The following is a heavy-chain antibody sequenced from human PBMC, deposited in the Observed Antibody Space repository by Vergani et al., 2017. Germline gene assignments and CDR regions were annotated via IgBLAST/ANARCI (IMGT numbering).Heavy chain of an antibody. CDR1: GGSISSGGYY. Sequence: QVQLQESGPGLVKPSQTLSLTCTVSGGSISSGGYYWSWIRQHPGKGLEWIGYIYYSGSTYYNPSLKSRVTISVDTSKNQFSLKLSSVTAADTAVYYCARVGGRIAAAVPYGGYYYYGMDVWGQGTTVTVSS. V-gene: IGHV4-31*03. CDR3: ARVGGRIAAAVPYGGYYYYGMDV. J-gene: IGHJ6*02. CDR2: IYYSGST. D-gene: IGHD6-13*01.